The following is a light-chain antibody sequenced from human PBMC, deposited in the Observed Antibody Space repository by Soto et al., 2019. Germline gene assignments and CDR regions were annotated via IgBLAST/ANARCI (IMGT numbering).Light chain of an antibody. V-gene: IGKV1-5*01. CDR1: QSISSW. CDR2: DAS. Sequence: DIQMTQSLSTLSASVGDRVTITFRASQSISSWLAWYQQKPGKAPKLLIYDASSLESGVPSRFSGSGSGTEFSLTISSLQPDDFATYYCQQYNSSWTFGQGTKVDI. J-gene: IGKJ1*01. CDR3: QQYNSSWT.